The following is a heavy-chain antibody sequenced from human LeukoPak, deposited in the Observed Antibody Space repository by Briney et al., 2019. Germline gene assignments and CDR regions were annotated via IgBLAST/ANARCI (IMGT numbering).Heavy chain of an antibody. J-gene: IGHJ4*02. V-gene: IGHV1-18*04. Sequence: ASVKVSCRASGYTFTGYYMHWVRQAPGQGLEWMGWISTYNGNTNYVQKLQGRVTMTTDTSTSTAYMELRSLRSDDTAVYYCARDSAAGGYTYGYMNYWGQGTLVTVSS. CDR1: GYTFTGYY. CDR3: ARDSAAGGYTYGYMNY. CDR2: ISTYNGNT. D-gene: IGHD5-18*01.